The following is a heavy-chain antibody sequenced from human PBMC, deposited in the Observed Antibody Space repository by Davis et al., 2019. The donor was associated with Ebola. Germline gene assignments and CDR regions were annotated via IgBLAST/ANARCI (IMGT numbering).Heavy chain of an antibody. CDR1: GGSISSYY. D-gene: IGHD4-17*01. CDR3: ARHYGYGDYYAFDI. CDR2: IYYSGST. Sequence: PSETLSLTCTVSGGSISSYYWSWIRQPPGKGLEWIGYIYYSGSTNYNPSLKSRVTISVDTSKNQFSLKLSSVTAADTAVYYCARHYGYGDYYAFDIWGQGTMVTVSS. J-gene: IGHJ3*02. V-gene: IGHV4-59*08.